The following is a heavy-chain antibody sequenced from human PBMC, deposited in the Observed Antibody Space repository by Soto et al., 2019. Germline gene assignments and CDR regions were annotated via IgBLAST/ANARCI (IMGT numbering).Heavy chain of an antibody. CDR2: VYHSGST. J-gene: IGHJ5*02. CDR1: GGSISSSNW. Sequence: QVQLQESGPGLVKPSGTLSLTCAVSGGSISSSNWWSWVRQPPGKGLEWIGEVYHSGSTNYNPSLKIRVTISVDKSNNQFSLKLSSVTAADTAVYYCARDYMVRGVMRWFDPWGQGTLVTVSS. D-gene: IGHD3-10*01. V-gene: IGHV4-4*02. CDR3: ARDYMVRGVMRWFDP.